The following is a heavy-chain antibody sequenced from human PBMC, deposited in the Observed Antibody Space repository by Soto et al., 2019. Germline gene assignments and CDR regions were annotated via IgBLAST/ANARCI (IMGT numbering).Heavy chain of an antibody. J-gene: IGHJ4*02. CDR2: FRSGGDDGTT. CDR3: AKKVNSGPGSQYFDY. D-gene: IGHD3-10*01. CDR1: GFTLSSYS. V-gene: IGHV3-23*01. Sequence: PGGSLRLSCAASGFTLSSYSMSWVRQAPGKGLEWVSGFRSGGDDGTTHYADSVKGRFTISRDNSKNTLFLQMDSLRAEDTAIYYCAKKVNSGPGSQYFDYWGQGTLVTVSS.